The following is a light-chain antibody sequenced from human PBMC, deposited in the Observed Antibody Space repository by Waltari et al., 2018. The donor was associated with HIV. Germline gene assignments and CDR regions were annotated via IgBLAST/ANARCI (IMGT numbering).Light chain of an antibody. Sequence: DIVMTQSPDSLALSLGEGATINCKSSQTIFYSSKNKNYLAWYQQRPGQTPKLLIYWASTRDSGVPDRFSGTGSGTDFTLTISSLQAEDFATYLCQQTYSSPRYTFGQGTKLDIK. V-gene: IGKV4-1*01. CDR1: QTIFYSSKNKNY. CDR2: WAS. CDR3: QQTYSSPRYT. J-gene: IGKJ2*01.